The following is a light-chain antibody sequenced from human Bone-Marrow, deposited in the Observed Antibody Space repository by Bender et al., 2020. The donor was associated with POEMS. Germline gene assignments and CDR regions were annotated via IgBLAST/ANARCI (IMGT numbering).Light chain of an antibody. V-gene: IGLV2-8*01. CDR1: SSDVGGYNF. CDR2: EIT. Sequence: QSALTQPPSASGSLGQSVTISCTGTSSDVGGYNFVSWYQQHPGKAPQLMIYEITKRPSGVPDRFSGSRSGHTASLTVSGLQAEDEADYYCCSYAGSYSYVFGSGTTVTVL. CDR3: CSYAGSYSYV. J-gene: IGLJ1*01.